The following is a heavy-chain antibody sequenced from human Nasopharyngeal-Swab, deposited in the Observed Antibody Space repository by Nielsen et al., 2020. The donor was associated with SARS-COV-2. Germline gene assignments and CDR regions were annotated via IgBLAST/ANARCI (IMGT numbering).Heavy chain of an antibody. CDR3: ARADRGSYYYYYYMDV. Sequence: GESLKISYAASGFTFSSYDMHWVRQATGKGLEWVSAIGTAGDTYYPGSVKGRFTISRENAKNSLYLQMNSLRAGDTAVYYCARADRGSYYYYYYMDVWGKGTTVTVSS. J-gene: IGHJ6*03. CDR1: GFTFSSYD. V-gene: IGHV3-13*01. D-gene: IGHD1-26*01. CDR2: IGTAGDT.